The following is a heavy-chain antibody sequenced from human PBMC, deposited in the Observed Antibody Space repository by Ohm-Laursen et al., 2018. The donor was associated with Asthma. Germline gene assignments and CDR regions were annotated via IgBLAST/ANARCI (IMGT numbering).Heavy chain of an antibody. CDR3: ARDEDYYGMDV. CDR1: GFTFSSYS. CDR2: ISSSSSTI. V-gene: IGHV3-48*01. J-gene: IGHJ6*02. Sequence: SLRLSCAASGFTFSSYSMNWVRQAPGKGLEWVSYISSSSSTIYYADSVKGRFTISRDNAKNSLYLQMNSLRAEDTAVYYCARDEDYYGMDVWGQGTTVTVSS.